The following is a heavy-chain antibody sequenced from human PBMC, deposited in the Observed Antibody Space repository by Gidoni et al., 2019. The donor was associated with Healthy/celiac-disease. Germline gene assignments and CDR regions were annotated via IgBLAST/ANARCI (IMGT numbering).Heavy chain of an antibody. CDR3: AREGQWLVPAKIFAKYYFDY. D-gene: IGHD6-19*01. CDR1: GFTFSSHG. CDR2: IWYDESNK. Sequence: QVQLVESGGGVVQPGRSLRLSCAASGFTFSSHGMHWVRQAPGKGLGLWAVIWYDESNKYDADSVKGLFTISRDNSKNTLYLQMNSLRAEDTAVYYCAREGQWLVPAKIFAKYYFDYWGQGTLVTVSS. V-gene: IGHV3-33*01. J-gene: IGHJ4*02.